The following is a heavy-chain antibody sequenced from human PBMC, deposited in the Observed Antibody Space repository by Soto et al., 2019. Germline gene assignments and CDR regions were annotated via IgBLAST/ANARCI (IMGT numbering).Heavy chain of an antibody. CDR2: VSDDGSNK. CDR1: GFTFSSYG. Sequence: GGSLRLSCAASGFTFSSYGMHWVRQAPGKGLEWVAVVSDDGSNKYYADSVKGRFTISRDNSKNKLYLQMNSLRAEDTAVYYCAKEWVYDSSGWSFDYWGQGTLVTVSS. D-gene: IGHD3-22*01. V-gene: IGHV3-30*18. CDR3: AKEWVYDSSGWSFDY. J-gene: IGHJ4*02.